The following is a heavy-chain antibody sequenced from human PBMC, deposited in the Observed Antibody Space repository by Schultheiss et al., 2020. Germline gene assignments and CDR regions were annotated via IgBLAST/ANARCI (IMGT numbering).Heavy chain of an antibody. J-gene: IGHJ4*02. CDR3: TTGDRAAIDY. V-gene: IGHV3-15*07. Sequence: GGSLRLSCAASGFSFSNAWMNWVRQAPGKGLELVGRIESKFDGGTTDYAAPVKGRFPISRDDSKNTLYLQMNSLKTEDTDVYYCTTGDRAAIDYWGQGTLVTVSS. D-gene: IGHD2-2*02. CDR1: GFSFSNAW. CDR2: IESKFDGGTT.